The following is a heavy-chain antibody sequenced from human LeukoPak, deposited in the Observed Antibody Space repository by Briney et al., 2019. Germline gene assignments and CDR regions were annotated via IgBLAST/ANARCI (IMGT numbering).Heavy chain of an antibody. V-gene: IGHV4-30-2*01. CDR2: IYHSGST. Sequence: SETLSLTCTVSGGSLTSYSWSWIRQPPGKGLEWIGYIYHSGSTYYNPSLKSRVTISVDRSKNQFSLKLSSVTAADTAVYYCARGRWEYYFDYWGQGTLVTVSS. CDR3: ARGRWEYYFDY. CDR1: GGSLTSYS. J-gene: IGHJ4*02. D-gene: IGHD1-26*01.